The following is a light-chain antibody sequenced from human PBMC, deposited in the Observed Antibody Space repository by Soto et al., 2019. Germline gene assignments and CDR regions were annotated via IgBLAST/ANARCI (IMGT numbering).Light chain of an antibody. CDR2: GAS. CDR3: QKYYSAPWT. CDR1: QAINIY. Sequence: DSQMTQSPSSLSASVGHRVTITCRASQAINIYLAWYQQKPGKVPKLLIYGASTLRSGVPSRFSGSGSGTEFTLTISSLQPEDVATYYCQKYYSAPWTFGQGTRVEIK. J-gene: IGKJ1*01. V-gene: IGKV1-27*01.